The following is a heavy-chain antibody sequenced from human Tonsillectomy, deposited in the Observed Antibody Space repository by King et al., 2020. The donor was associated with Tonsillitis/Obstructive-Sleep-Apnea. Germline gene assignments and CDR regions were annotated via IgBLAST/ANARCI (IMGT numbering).Heavy chain of an antibody. CDR2: IIPIFGTA. J-gene: IGHJ6*03. CDR1: GGTFSSYA. D-gene: IGHD3-9*01. Sequence: VQLVESGAEVKKPGSSVKVSCKASGGTFSSYAISWVRQAPGQGLEWMGGIIPIFGTANYAQKFQGRVTITADESTSTAYMELSSLRSEDTAVYYCASSYDILTGYYKAGGHYYYYYMDVWGKGTTVTVSS. CDR3: ASSYDILTGYYKAGGHYYYYYMDV. V-gene: IGHV1-69*01.